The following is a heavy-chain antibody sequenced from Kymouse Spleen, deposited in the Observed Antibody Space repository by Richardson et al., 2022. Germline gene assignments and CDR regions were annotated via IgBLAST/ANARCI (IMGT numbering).Heavy chain of an antibody. J-gene: IGHJ4*02. D-gene: IGHD1-26*01. V-gene: IGHV3-23*04. Sequence: EVQLVESGGGLVQPGGSLRLSCAASGFTFSSYAMSWVRQAPGKGLEWVSAISGSGGSTYYADSVKGRFTISRDNSKNTLYLQMNSLRAEDTAVYYCAKTEYSSGWSGYSGSYCFDYWGQGTLVTVSS. CDR1: GFTFSSYA. CDR3: AKTEYSSGWSGYSGSYCFDY. CDR2: ISGSGGST.